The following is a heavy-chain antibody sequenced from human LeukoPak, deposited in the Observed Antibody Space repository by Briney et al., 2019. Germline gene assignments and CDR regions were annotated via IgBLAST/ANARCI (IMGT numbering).Heavy chain of an antibody. Sequence: GASVKVSCKASGYTFTNYYMYWVRQAPGQGLGWMGMINPSGGSTSYAQKFQGRVTMTRDTSTSTVYMELSSLRSEDTAVYYCARNYYDSGGYYYGGVDPWGQGTLVTVSS. CDR1: GYTFTNYY. CDR2: INPSGGST. V-gene: IGHV1-46*01. D-gene: IGHD3-22*01. J-gene: IGHJ5*02. CDR3: ARNYYDSGGYYYGGVDP.